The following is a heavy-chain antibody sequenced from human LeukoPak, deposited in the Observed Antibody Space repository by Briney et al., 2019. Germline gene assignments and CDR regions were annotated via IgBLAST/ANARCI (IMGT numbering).Heavy chain of an antibody. V-gene: IGHV1-18*01. J-gene: IGHJ3*02. D-gene: IGHD2-21*01. Sequence: APLKVSCKASGYPFTSDGVSWVREAPGHRLGWMGWISAYNGNTNHAQKLQRRVTMTTDTSTSTTNMELRSLRSDDTAGQYCARGGGGDAFDIWGQGTMVTVSS. CDR1: GYPFTSDG. CDR2: ISAYNGNT. CDR3: ARGGGGDAFDI.